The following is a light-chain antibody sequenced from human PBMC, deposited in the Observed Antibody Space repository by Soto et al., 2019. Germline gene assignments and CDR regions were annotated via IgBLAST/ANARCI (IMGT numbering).Light chain of an antibody. CDR3: QQYGSSPST. J-gene: IGKJ1*01. CDR1: QTVRNNY. V-gene: IGKV3-20*01. Sequence: ELVLTQPAGTLSLSPGERATLSCRASQTVRNNYLAWYQQKPGQAPRLLIYDASSRATGIPDRFSGGGSGTDFTLTISRLEPEDFAVYYCQQYGSSPSTFGQGTKVDIK. CDR2: DAS.